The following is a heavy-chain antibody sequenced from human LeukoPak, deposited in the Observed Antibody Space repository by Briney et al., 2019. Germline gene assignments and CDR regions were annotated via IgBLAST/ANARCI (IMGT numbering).Heavy chain of an antibody. CDR2: INPSGGST. CDR1: GYTFTSYY. Sequence: ASVKVSCKASGYTFTSYYMHWVRQAPGQGLEWMGIINPSGGSTSYSQKFQGRVTMTRDTSTSTVYMELSSLRSEDTAVYYCARVAYGEVLGYWGQGTLVTVSS. J-gene: IGHJ4*02. CDR3: ARVAYGEVLGY. V-gene: IGHV1-46*01. D-gene: IGHD4-17*01.